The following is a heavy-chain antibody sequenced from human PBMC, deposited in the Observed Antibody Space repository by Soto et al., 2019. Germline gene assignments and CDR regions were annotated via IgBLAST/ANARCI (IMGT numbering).Heavy chain of an antibody. CDR2: IYYSGST. J-gene: IGHJ5*02. CDR1: GGSISSGDYY. Sequence: PSETLSLTCTVSGGSISSGDYYWSWIRQPPGKGLEWIGYIYYSGSTYYNPSLKSRVTISVDTSKNQFSLKLSSVTAADTAVYYCARVFGSGPTLGDNWFDPWGQGTLVTVS. D-gene: IGHD3-10*01. V-gene: IGHV4-30-4*01. CDR3: ARVFGSGPTLGDNWFDP.